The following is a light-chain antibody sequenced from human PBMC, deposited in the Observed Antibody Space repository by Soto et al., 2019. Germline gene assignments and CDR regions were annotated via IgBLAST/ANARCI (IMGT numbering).Light chain of an antibody. V-gene: IGKV1-39*01. Sequence: DIQMTQSPSSLSASVGDRVTITCRASQSISSYLNWYQQKPGKAPKLLIYAASSLQSGVPSRFSDSGSGTDFTLTISSLQPEDFATYYCQQSYSTLRSFGGGTKVEIK. J-gene: IGKJ4*01. CDR3: QQSYSTLRS. CDR2: AAS. CDR1: QSISSY.